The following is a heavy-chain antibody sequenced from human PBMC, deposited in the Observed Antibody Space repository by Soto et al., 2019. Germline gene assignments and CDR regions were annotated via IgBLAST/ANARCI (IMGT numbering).Heavy chain of an antibody. CDR3: ARIQVDTITALDY. D-gene: IGHD1-1*01. V-gene: IGHV3-33*01. CDR2: IWSDGNNK. CDR1: GFSFNTYG. Sequence: QVHLVESGGGVVQPGRSLRLSCAASGFSFNTYGFHWVRQAPSKGLEWVAVIWSDGNNKYYADSVKGRFTISRDSSDKSLYLQMTCLRAEDTAVYYCARIQVDTITALDYWGQATVVTVSS. J-gene: IGHJ4*02.